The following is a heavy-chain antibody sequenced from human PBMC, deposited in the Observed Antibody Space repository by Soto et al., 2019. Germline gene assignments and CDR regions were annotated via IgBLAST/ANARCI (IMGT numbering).Heavy chain of an antibody. CDR1: GGSFSGYY. CDR2: INHSGST. V-gene: IGHV4-34*01. D-gene: IGHD2-15*01. Sequence: QVQLQQWGAGLLKPSETLSLTCAVYGGSFSGYYWSWIRQPPGKGLEWIGEINHSGSTNYNPSLKSRVNISVDTSKNQFSLKLSSVTAADTAVYYCARRGLVVVAARPQKDEYFQHWGQGTLVTVSS. J-gene: IGHJ1*01. CDR3: ARRGLVVVAARPQKDEYFQH.